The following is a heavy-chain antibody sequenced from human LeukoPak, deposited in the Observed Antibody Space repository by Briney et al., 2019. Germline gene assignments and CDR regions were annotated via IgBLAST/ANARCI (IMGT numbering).Heavy chain of an antibody. D-gene: IGHD6-19*01. V-gene: IGHV4-34*01. CDR1: GGSFGGYY. Sequence: PSETLSLTCAVYGGSFGGYYWSWIRQPPGKGLEWIGKINHSGSTNYNPSLKSRVTISVDTSKNQFSLKLSSVTAADTAVYYCARGLPYSSGWYVYWGQGTLVTVSS. J-gene: IGHJ4*02. CDR2: INHSGST. CDR3: ARGLPYSSGWYVY.